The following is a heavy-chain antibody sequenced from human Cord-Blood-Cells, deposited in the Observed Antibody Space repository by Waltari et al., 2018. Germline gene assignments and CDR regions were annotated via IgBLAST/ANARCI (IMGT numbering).Heavy chain of an antibody. V-gene: IGHV1-2*02. Sequence: QVQLVQSGAEVKKPGASVKVSCKASGYTFTGYYMHWVRQAPGQGLEWMGWINPKSGGKNYAQKFQGRVTMTRDTSISTAYMELSRLRSDDTAVYYCARAGAAAAGSQLFDYWGQGTLVTVSS. CDR3: ARAGAAAAGSQLFDY. D-gene: IGHD6-13*01. CDR1: GYTFTGYY. CDR2: INPKSGGK. J-gene: IGHJ4*02.